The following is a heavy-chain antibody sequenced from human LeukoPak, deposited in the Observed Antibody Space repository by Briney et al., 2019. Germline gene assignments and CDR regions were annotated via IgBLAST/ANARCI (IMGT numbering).Heavy chain of an antibody. J-gene: IGHJ5*02. CDR3: ARGSAAAGTYWFDP. Sequence: PGGSLRLSCAASGFTSSSYWMSWVPQAPRKGLEYVANIKQDGSKNYYVDSVKGRFTISRDNAKNSLYLQMNSLRAEDTAVYYCARGSAAAGTYWFDPWGQGTLVTVSS. V-gene: IGHV3-7*01. CDR1: GFTSSSYW. CDR2: IKQDGSKN. D-gene: IGHD6-13*01.